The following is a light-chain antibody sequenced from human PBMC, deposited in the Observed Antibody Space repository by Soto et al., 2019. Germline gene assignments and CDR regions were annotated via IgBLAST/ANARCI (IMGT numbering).Light chain of an antibody. Sequence: QSVLTQPASVSGSLGQSITISCTGTSSDIGGYKYVSWYQQHPGKAPKLIIFGNTNRPSGVPDRFSGSKSGTSASLAITGLQAEDEGDYYCQSYDSTLSARYVFGTGTKVTVL. CDR2: GNT. V-gene: IGLV2-14*01. CDR3: QSYDSTLSARYV. J-gene: IGLJ1*01. CDR1: SSDIGGYKY.